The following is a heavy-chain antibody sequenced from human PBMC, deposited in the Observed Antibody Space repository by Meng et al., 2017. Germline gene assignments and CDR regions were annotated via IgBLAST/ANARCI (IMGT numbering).Heavy chain of an antibody. CDR2: IYHSGST. V-gene: IGHV4-4*02. Sequence: QVALQECGPWLVKPSGTLSLTWAVSGGSIRSSNWWSWVRQPPGKGLEWIGEIYHSGSTNYNQSLKSRVTISVDKSKNQFSLKLSSVTAADTAVYYCARIGDWGSTRYFDYWGQGTLVTASS. CDR1: GGSIRSSNW. CDR3: ARIGDWGSTRYFDY. D-gene: IGHD7-27*01. J-gene: IGHJ4*02.